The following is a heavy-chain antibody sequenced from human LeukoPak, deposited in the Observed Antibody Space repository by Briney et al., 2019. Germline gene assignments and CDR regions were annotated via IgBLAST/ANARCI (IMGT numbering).Heavy chain of an antibody. CDR3: ARDLVQYGSGTAIGMAV. D-gene: IGHD3-10*01. Sequence: GGSLRDSRAASGFTFSSYSMNWVRQAPGKGLEWVSSISSSSSYIYYADSVKGRFTISRDNAKNSLYLQMNSLRAEDTAVYYCARDLVQYGSGTAIGMAVGGQATTVTVSS. V-gene: IGHV3-21*01. J-gene: IGHJ6*01. CDR2: ISSSSSYI. CDR1: GFTFSSYS.